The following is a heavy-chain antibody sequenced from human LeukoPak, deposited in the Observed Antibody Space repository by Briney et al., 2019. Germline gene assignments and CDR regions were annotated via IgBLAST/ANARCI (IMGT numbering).Heavy chain of an antibody. D-gene: IGHD3-10*01. CDR3: AKGFYCSGSYYTVAFDI. Sequence: GSLRLSCAASGFTFSSYAMSWVRQAPGKGLEWVSAICGGGGSKYYADSVKGRFTISRDNSRNTQYLQMNSLRSEDTAVYYCAKGFYCSGSYYTVAFDIWGQGTVVTVS. CDR2: ICGGGGSK. V-gene: IGHV3-23*01. J-gene: IGHJ3*02. CDR1: GFTFSSYA.